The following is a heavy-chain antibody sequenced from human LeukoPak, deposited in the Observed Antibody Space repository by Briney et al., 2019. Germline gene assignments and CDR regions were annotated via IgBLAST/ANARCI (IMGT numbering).Heavy chain of an antibody. CDR1: GFTFTGYW. CDR2: IKRDGSEK. CDR3: ARDVSVSAMDV. D-gene: IGHD5/OR15-5a*01. V-gene: IGHV3-7*01. J-gene: IGHJ6*02. Sequence: GGSLRLSCAASGFTFTGYWMSRVRQAPGKGLEWVANIKRDGSEKYYVDSVKGRFTISRDNPKKSVYLQMNSLRAEDTAIYYCARDVSVSAMDVWGQGTTVTVSS.